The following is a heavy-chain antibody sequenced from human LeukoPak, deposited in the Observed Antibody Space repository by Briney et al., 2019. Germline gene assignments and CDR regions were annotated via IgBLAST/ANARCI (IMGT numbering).Heavy chain of an antibody. V-gene: IGHV3-23*01. D-gene: IGHD3-22*01. CDR1: GFTFSSYA. CDR3: AKEVVQLDKRYDSSREYFQH. J-gene: IGHJ1*01. CDR2: ISGSGGST. Sequence: QPGGSLRLSCAASGFTFSSYAMSWVRQAPGKGLEWVSAISGSGGSTYYANSVKGRFTISRDNSKNTLYLQMNSLRAEDTAVYYCAKEVVQLDKRYDSSREYFQHWGQGTLVTVSS.